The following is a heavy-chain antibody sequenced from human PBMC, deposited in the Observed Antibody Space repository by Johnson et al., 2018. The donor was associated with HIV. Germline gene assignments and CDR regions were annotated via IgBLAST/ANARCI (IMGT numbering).Heavy chain of an antibody. CDR3: ARVILDYGGNPRSNAFDI. CDR1: GFTFSSYW. Sequence: VQLVESGGGLVQPGGSLRLSCAASGFTFSSYWLSCVRQAPGEGLEWVAHIHQVGSEKYYAAPVKGRFTTARDNAKNSLYLQMNSLRAEDTAVYYCARVILDYGGNPRSNAFDIWGQGTMVTVSS. J-gene: IGHJ3*02. V-gene: IGHV3-7*01. CDR2: IHQVGSEK. D-gene: IGHD4-23*01.